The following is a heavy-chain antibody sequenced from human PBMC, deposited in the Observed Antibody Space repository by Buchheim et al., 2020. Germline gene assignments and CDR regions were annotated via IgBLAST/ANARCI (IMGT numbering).Heavy chain of an antibody. Sequence: QAQLVQSGAEVKKPGASVKVSCEASGYTFTSFDIHWVRQAAGQGLEWMGWMNPNSGNTGYAQKFQGRLTMTRNTSISTAYMEVSSLKSEDTAIYYCARGVLTGTYQIIWFGPWGQGT. CDR2: MNPNSGNT. V-gene: IGHV1-8*01. CDR1: GYTFTSFD. D-gene: IGHD1-26*01. CDR3: ARGVLTGTYQIIWFGP. J-gene: IGHJ5*02.